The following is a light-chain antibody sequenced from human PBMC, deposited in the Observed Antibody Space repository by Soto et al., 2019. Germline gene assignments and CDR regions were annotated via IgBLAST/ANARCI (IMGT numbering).Light chain of an antibody. CDR1: QSISSW. V-gene: IGKV1-5*01. Sequence: DIQMTQSPSTLSASVGDRVTITCRASQSISSWLAWYQQKPGKAPKLLINDASSLESGVPSRFSGSGSGTEFTLTISSLQPDDFATYYCQQYNSYSPAWTFGQGTKVDIK. CDR3: QQYNSYSPAWT. CDR2: DAS. J-gene: IGKJ1*01.